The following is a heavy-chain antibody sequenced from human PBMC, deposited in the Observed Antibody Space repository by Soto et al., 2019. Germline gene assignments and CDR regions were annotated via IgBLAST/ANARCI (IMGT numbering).Heavy chain of an antibody. J-gene: IGHJ4*02. V-gene: IGHV3-33*01. Sequence: QVQLVESGGGVVQPGRSLRLSCAASGFTFSSYGMHWVRQAPGKGLEWVAVIWYDGSNKYYADSVKGRFTISRDNSKNTLYLQMNSLRAEDTAVYYCARDENYDILTGLLRWGQGTLVTVSS. D-gene: IGHD3-9*01. CDR3: ARDENYDILTGLLR. CDR1: GFTFSSYG. CDR2: IWYDGSNK.